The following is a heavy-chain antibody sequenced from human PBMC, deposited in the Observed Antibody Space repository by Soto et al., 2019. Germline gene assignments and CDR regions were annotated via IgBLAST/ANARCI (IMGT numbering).Heavy chain of an antibody. D-gene: IGHD3-22*01. V-gene: IGHV3-30*18. CDR2: ISYDGSNK. CDR1: GFTFSSYA. J-gene: IGHJ4*02. CDR3: AKDTYYHDSSGYYVFDY. Sequence: QVQRVESGGGVVQPGRSLRLSCADSGFTFSSYAMHWVRQAPGKGLEWVAVISYDGSNKYYADSVKGRFTISRDNSKNTLYLQMNSLRAEDTAVYYCAKDTYYHDSSGYYVFDYWGQGTLVTVS.